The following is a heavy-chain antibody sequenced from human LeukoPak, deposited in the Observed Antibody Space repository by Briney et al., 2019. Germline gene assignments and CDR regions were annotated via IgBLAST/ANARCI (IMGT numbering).Heavy chain of an antibody. CDR2: IYYSGSI. Sequence: PSETLSLTCTVSGGSISTYYWSWIRQPPGKGLEWIGYIYYSGSINYNPPLKSRVTISVDTSKNQFSLKLSSVTAADTAVYYCARSRGYSYGTTFLDYWGQGTLVTVSS. D-gene: IGHD5-18*01. J-gene: IGHJ4*02. CDR3: ARSRGYSYGTTFLDY. CDR1: GGSISTYY. V-gene: IGHV4-59*08.